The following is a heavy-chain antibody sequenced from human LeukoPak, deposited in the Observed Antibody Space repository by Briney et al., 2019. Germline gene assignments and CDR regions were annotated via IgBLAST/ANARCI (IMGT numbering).Heavy chain of an antibody. J-gene: IGHJ5*02. CDR3: ASTLPAPKGSENWFDP. Sequence: PSETLSLTCTVSGGSISSSSYYWSWIRQPAGKGLEWIGRIYTSGSTNYNPSLKSRVTMSVDTSKNQFSLKLSSVTAADTAVYYCASTLPAPKGSENWFDPWGQGTLVTVSS. D-gene: IGHD2-15*01. V-gene: IGHV4-61*02. CDR1: GGSISSSSYY. CDR2: IYTSGST.